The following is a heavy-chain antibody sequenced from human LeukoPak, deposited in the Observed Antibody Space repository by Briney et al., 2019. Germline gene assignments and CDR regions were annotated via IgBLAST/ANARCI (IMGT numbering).Heavy chain of an antibody. V-gene: IGHV3-21*01. CDR2: ISSSSSYI. D-gene: IGHD4-17*01. J-gene: IGHJ5*02. CDR3: ARDTTVTTVGWFDP. Sequence: PGGSLRLSCAASGFTFSSYSMNWVRQAPGKGLEWVSSISSSSSYIYYADSVKGRFTISRDNAKNSLYLQMNSLRAEDTAVYYCARDTTVTTVGWFDPWGQGTLVTVSS. CDR1: GFTFSSYS.